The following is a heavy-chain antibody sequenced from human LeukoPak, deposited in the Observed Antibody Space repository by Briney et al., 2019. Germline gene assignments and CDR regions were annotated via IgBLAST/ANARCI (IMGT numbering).Heavy chain of an antibody. Sequence: SETLSLTCTVSGGSISSYYWSWIRQPPGKGLEWIGYVHYGGSTNYNPSLKSRVTISVDTSKNQFSLRLNSVTAADTAVYYCARDDGGFDYWGQGTLVTVSS. CDR2: VHYGGST. CDR1: GGSISSYY. V-gene: IGHV4-59*01. CDR3: ARDDGGFDY. D-gene: IGHD2-15*01. J-gene: IGHJ4*02.